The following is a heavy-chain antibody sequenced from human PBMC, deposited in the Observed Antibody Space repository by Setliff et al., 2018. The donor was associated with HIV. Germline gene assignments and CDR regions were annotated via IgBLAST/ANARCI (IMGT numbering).Heavy chain of an antibody. V-gene: IGHV4-31*03. CDR1: GGSISSGGYY. J-gene: IGHJ5*02. Sequence: PSETLSLTCTVSGGSISSGGYYWSWIRQHPGKGLEWIGYISYSGSTSYYNPSLKSRVTISVDASKNQFSLKLRSVTAADTAVYYCARAVNYWGLLSWFDPWGQGTLVTVSS. CDR2: ISYSGSTS. CDR3: ARAVNYWGLLSWFDP. D-gene: IGHD7-27*01.